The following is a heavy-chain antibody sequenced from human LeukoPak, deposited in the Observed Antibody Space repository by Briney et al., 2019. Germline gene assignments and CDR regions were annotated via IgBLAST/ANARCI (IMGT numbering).Heavy chain of an antibody. CDR3: AREEFGARPWVDY. J-gene: IGHJ4*02. CDR2: MNPNSGNT. V-gene: IGHV1-8*01. CDR1: GYTFTSYD. D-gene: IGHD6-6*01. Sequence: ASVKVSCKASGYTFTSYDINWVRQATGQGLEWMGWMNPNSGNTGYAQKFQGRVTMTTNTSTSTAYMELSSLRSEETAVYYCAREEFGARPWVDYWGQGTLVTVSS.